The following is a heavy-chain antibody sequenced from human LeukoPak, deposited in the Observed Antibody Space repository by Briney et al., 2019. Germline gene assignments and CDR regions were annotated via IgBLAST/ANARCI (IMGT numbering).Heavy chain of an antibody. CDR1: GASISSYY. CDR2: IYTSGST. Sequence: PSETLSLTCTVSGASISSYYWNWIRQPAGKGLEWIGRIYTSGSTNYNPSLKSRVTMSVDTSKNQFSLRLSSVTAADTAVYYCARDPYYDFWSGYYTGRLDAFDIWGQGTMVTVSS. D-gene: IGHD3-3*01. CDR3: ARDPYYDFWSGYYTGRLDAFDI. V-gene: IGHV4-4*07. J-gene: IGHJ3*02.